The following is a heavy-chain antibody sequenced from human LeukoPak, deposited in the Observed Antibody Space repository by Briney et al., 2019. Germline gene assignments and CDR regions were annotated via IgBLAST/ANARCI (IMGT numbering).Heavy chain of an antibody. Sequence: ASVKVSCKASGYTFIKYDIMLVRQATGQGLEWVGWMNSNTVNTGYVQRFQARVTMTRDTSMSTAYMDLSSLGSENTAIYYCTRGRGDTIDRCYMDYWGQGTLVTVSS. J-gene: IGHJ4*02. CDR1: GYTFIKYD. CDR3: TRGRGDTIDRCYMDY. V-gene: IGHV1-8*01. CDR2: MNSNTVNT. D-gene: IGHD2-21*01.